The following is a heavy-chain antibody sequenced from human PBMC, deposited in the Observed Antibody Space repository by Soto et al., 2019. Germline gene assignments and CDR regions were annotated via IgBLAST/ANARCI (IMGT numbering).Heavy chain of an antibody. CDR3: ARDVGGSWSRLNFDY. CDR2: ISSSSSTI. CDR1: GFTFSSYI. Sequence: EVQLVESGGGLVQPGGSLRLSCAASGFTFSSYIMNWVRQAPGKGLEWVSYISSSSSTIYYADSVKGRFTISRDNAKNSLYLQMNSLRAEDTAVYYCARDVGGSWSRLNFDYWGQGTLVTVSS. D-gene: IGHD6-13*01. V-gene: IGHV3-48*01. J-gene: IGHJ4*02.